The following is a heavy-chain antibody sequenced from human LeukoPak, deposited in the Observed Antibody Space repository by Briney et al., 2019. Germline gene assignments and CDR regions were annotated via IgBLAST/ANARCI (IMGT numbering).Heavy chain of an antibody. CDR2: IYSYGAT. CDR3: ARIELERLGCAFDI. D-gene: IGHD1-26*01. J-gene: IGHJ3*02. CDR1: GFTVSANY. V-gene: IGHV3-66*01. Sequence: HPGRSLRLSCAASGFTVSANYMTWVRQAPGKGLEWVSSIYSYGATHYAEAVKGRFTISRENYKNTLYLKMNSLRAEDMAVYYCARIELERLGCAFDIWGQGTMDTVSS.